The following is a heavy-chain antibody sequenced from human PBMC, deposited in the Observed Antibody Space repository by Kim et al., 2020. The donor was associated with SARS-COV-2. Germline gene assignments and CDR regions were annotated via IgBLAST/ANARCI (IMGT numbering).Heavy chain of an antibody. Sequence: SLKSRVTISVDKSKNQFSLKLSSVTAADTAVYYCASSRFRGMAAAADFTYWGQGTLVTVSS. D-gene: IGHD6-13*01. J-gene: IGHJ4*02. V-gene: IGHV4-4*02. CDR3: ASSRFRGMAAAADFTY.